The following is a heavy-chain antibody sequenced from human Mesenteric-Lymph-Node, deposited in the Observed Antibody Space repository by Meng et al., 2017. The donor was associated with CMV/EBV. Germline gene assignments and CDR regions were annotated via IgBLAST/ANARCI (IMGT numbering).Heavy chain of an antibody. CDR3: AGDPPSCLSCMDL. V-gene: IGHV6-1*01. Sequence: SETLSLTCAISGDSVSNNGAAWNWIRQSPSRGLEWLGRTYYRSQWHTDYAVSVRGRIAINPDTSKNHFSLQLTSVTPDDTAVYYCAGDPPSCLSCMDLWGQGILVTVSS. D-gene: IGHD3-16*01. CDR1: GDSVSNNGAA. CDR2: TYYRSQWHT. J-gene: IGHJ5*02.